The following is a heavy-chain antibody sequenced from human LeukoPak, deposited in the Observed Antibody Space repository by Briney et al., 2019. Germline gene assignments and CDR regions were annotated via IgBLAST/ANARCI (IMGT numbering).Heavy chain of an antibody. CDR1: GFTFSSYA. CDR2: ISGSGGST. D-gene: IGHD4-17*01. J-gene: IGHJ4*02. Sequence: GGSLRLSCAASGFTFSSYAMSWVRQAPGKGLEWVSAISGSGGSTYYADSVKGRFTISRDNAKNSLYLQMNSLRAEDTAVYYCARDATVTTPYFDCWGQGTLVTVSS. V-gene: IGHV3-23*01. CDR3: ARDATVTTPYFDC.